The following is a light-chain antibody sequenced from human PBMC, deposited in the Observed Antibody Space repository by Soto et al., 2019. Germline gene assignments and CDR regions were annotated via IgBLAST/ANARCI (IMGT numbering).Light chain of an antibody. V-gene: IGKV4-1*01. CDR2: WAS. J-gene: IGKJ4*01. CDR1: QTVFYNPNSRDY. Sequence: DVVMTQSPDSLAVSLGEMATINCKSSQTVFYNPNSRDYLAGYQQKPGQPPKLLILWASTRESGDPDPFSGSWSETDFSHTISSLQAEDAAVYYCQQYDDVPITFGGGTKVEV. CDR3: QQYDDVPIT.